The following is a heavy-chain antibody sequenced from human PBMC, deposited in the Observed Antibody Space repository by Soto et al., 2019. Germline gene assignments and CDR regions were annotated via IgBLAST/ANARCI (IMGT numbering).Heavy chain of an antibody. Sequence: PSETLSLTCTVSGGSISSSSYYWGWIRQPPGKGLEWIGSIYYSGSTYYNPSLKSRVTISVDTSKNQFCLKLSSVTAADTAVYYCARHVPYYYDSSGYFFDYWGQGTLVTVSS. CDR2: IYYSGST. CDR1: GGSISSSSYY. CDR3: ARHVPYYYDSSGYFFDY. V-gene: IGHV4-39*01. J-gene: IGHJ4*02. D-gene: IGHD3-22*01.